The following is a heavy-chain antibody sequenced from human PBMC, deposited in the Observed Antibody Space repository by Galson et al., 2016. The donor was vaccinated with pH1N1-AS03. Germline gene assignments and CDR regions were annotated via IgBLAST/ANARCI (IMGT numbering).Heavy chain of an antibody. D-gene: IGHD1-26*01. J-gene: IGHJ4*02. V-gene: IGHV5-51*01. Sequence: QSGAEVKKPGESLKISCKGSGYSFARYWIGWVRQMPWKGLVWMGVIYPGDSDTRYSPSFQGLVTISVDKTFNPAYLQWGSLEASDTAMYYCARDAGTDYFDHWGQGTLVTVPS. CDR3: ARDAGTDYFDH. CDR2: IYPGDSDT. CDR1: GYSFARYW.